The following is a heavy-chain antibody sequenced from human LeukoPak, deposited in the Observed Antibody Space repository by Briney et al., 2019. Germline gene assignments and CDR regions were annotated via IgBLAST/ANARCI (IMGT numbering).Heavy chain of an antibody. CDR2: ISYDGSNK. CDR3: AKEGHYYDSDFRFDP. D-gene: IGHD3-22*01. CDR1: GFTFSSYA. Sequence: GGSLRLSCAASGFTFSSYAMHWVRQAPGKGLEWVAVISYDGSNKYYADSVKGRFTISRDNSKNTLYLQMNSLRAEDTAVYYCAKEGHYYDSDFRFDPWGQGTLVTVSS. V-gene: IGHV3-30-3*01. J-gene: IGHJ5*02.